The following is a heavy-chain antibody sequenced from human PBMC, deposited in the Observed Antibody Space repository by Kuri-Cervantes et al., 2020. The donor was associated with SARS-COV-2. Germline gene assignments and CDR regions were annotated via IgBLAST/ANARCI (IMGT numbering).Heavy chain of an antibody. CDR2: IKQDGSEK. CDR1: GFTFSSYW. Sequence: GGSLRLSCAASGFTFSSYWMSWVRQAPGKGLEWVANIKQDGSEKYYVDSVKGRFTISRDNAKNSLYLQMNSLRAEDTAVYYCARATVGQAAYYYYYMDVWGKGTTVTVSS. D-gene: IGHD4-23*01. V-gene: IGHV3-7*04. CDR3: ARATVGQAAYYYYYMDV. J-gene: IGHJ6*03.